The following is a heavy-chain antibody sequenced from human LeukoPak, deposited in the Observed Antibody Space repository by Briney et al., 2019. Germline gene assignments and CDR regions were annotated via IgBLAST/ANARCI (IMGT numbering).Heavy chain of an antibody. CDR1: GFTFSSYS. V-gene: IGHV3-21*01. CDR2: ISSSSSYI. CDR3: AREYSSSWYGGDDAFDI. D-gene: IGHD6-13*01. Sequence: GGSLRLSCAASGFTFSSYSMNWVRQAPGKGLEWVSSISSSSSYIYYADSVKGRFTISRDNAKNSLYLQMNSLRAEDTAVYYCAREYSSSWYGGDDAFDIWGQGTMVTVSS. J-gene: IGHJ3*02.